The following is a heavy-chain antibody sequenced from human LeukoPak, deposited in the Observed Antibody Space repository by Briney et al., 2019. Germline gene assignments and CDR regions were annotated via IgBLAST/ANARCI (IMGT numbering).Heavy chain of an antibody. CDR3: ARVVAVAGTSDY. CDR1: GYTFTSYY. D-gene: IGHD6-19*01. V-gene: IGHV1-46*01. J-gene: IGHJ4*02. CDR2: INPGGGST. Sequence: GASVKVSCKASGYTFTSYYMHWVRQAPGQGLEWMGIINPGGGSTSYAQKFQGRVTMTRDTSTSTVYMELSSLRSEDTAVYYCARVVAVAGTSDYWGQGTLVTVSS.